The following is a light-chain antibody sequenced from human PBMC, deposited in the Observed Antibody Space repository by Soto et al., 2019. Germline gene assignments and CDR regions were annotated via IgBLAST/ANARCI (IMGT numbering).Light chain of an antibody. CDR1: SGHSTYA. CDR3: QTWGTGIVL. J-gene: IGLJ2*01. CDR2: LNSDGSH. Sequence: QLVLTQSPSASASLGASVKLTCTLSSGHSTYAIAWHQQQPEKGPRYLMKLNSDGSHNKGDGIPDRFSGSRSGAEWYLTISSFQSEDEADYYCQTWGTGIVLFGGGTKLTVL. V-gene: IGLV4-69*01.